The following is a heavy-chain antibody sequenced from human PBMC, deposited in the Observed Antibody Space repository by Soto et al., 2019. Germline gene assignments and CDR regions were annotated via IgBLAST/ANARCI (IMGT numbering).Heavy chain of an antibody. CDR1: EYTFTGYY. D-gene: IGHD2-15*01. V-gene: IGHV1-2*02. CDR2: INPDSGVT. Sequence: ASVKVSCKASEYTFTGYYLHWVRQAPGQGLEWMGWINPDSGVTNYAQNFQGRVTMTRDTSIDTAYMELSRLTSDDTAVYFCARGGGGSCCPYYYYYGMDVWGQGTTVTVS. J-gene: IGHJ6*02. CDR3: ARGGGGSCCPYYYYYGMDV.